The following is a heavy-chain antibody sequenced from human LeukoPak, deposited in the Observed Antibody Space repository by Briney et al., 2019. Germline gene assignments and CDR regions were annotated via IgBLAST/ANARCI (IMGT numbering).Heavy chain of an antibody. CDR1: GGSISSYY. CDR3: ARLLPYYYGSGAQDYYYYGMDV. V-gene: IGHV4-59*08. J-gene: IGHJ6*02. Sequence: PSETLSLTCTVSGGSISSYYWSWIRQPPGKGLEWIGYIYYSGSTNYNPSLKSRVTISVDPSKNQCSLKLSSVTAADTAVYYCARLLPYYYGSGAQDYYYYGMDVWGQGTTVTVSS. CDR2: IYYSGST. D-gene: IGHD3-10*01.